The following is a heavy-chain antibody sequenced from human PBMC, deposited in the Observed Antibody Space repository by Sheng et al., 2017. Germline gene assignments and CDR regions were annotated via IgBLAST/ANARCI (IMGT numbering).Heavy chain of an antibody. CDR3: ARVLLDYSNYQPHYYMDV. Sequence: QVQLVQSGAEVKMPGASVKVSCKASGYTFTNYDINWVRQATGQGLEWVGWMRRNSGKAGYAQKFQGRVTISRDTSISTAYMELSSLRSEDTAVYYCARVLLDYSNYQPHYYMDVWGQGTTVT. CDR2: MRRNSGKA. V-gene: IGHV1-8*03. CDR1: GYTFTNYD. D-gene: IGHD4-4*01. J-gene: IGHJ6*03.